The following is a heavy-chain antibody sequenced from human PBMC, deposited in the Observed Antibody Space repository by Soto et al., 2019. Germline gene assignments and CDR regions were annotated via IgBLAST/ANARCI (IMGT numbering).Heavy chain of an antibody. CDR1: GGSISSSNW. CDR3: ARYDYGDYDGYFDY. V-gene: IGHV4-4*02. Sequence: SETLSLTCAVSGGSISSSNWWSWVRQPPGKGLEWIGEIYHSGSTNYNPSLKSRVTMSLDKSKNQFSPKLTSVTAADTAVYYCARYDYGDYDGYFDYWGQGTLVTVSS. D-gene: IGHD4-17*01. J-gene: IGHJ4*02. CDR2: IYHSGST.